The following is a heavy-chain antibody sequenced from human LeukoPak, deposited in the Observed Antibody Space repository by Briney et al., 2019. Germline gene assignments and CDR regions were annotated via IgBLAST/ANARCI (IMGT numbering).Heavy chain of an antibody. D-gene: IGHD6-13*01. J-gene: IGHJ6*02. V-gene: IGHV1-2*02. Sequence: ASVKVSCKASGYTFTGYYMHWVRQAPGQGPEWMGWINPNSGGTNYAQKFQGRVTMTRDTSISTAYMELSRLRSDDTAVYYCARDLRSGTYYYYYYGMDVWGQGTTVTVSS. CDR1: GYTFTGYY. CDR2: INPNSGGT. CDR3: ARDLRSGTYYYYYYGMDV.